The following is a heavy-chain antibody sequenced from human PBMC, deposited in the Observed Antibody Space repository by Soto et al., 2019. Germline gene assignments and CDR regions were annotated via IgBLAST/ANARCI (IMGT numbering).Heavy chain of an antibody. V-gene: IGHV3-53*01. CDR3: ARDSPRPRGRMIFGVAKYYYYGMDV. CDR2: IYSGGNT. J-gene: IGHJ6*02. D-gene: IGHD3-3*01. CDR1: GFTVSSSY. Sequence: GGSLRLSCAASGFTVSSSYMSWVRQAPGKGLEWVSLIYSGGNTYYADSVKGRFTISRDNSENTLYLQMDSLRAEDTAVYYCARDSPRPRGRMIFGVAKYYYYGMDVWGQGTTVTVSS.